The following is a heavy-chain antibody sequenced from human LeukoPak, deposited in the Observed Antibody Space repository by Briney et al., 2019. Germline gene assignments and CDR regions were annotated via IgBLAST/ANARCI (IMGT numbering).Heavy chain of an antibody. V-gene: IGHV3-33*06. D-gene: IGHD6-13*01. CDR2: LWADGNTA. Sequence: GGSLRLSCAASGFTFNIFGMHWVRQVPRNGLEWVAVLWADGNTAHYADSVKGRFTISRDSSENTLYLQMNSLRSEDTAVYYCVKESAADATFHFDYWGQGTLVTVSS. CDR3: VKESAADATFHFDY. J-gene: IGHJ4*02. CDR1: GFTFNIFG.